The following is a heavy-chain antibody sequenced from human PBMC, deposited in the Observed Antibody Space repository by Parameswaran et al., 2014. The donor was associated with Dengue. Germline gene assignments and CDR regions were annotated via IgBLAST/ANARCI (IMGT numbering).Heavy chain of an antibody. Sequence: VRQMPGKGLEWVSYISSSSSTIYYADSVKGRFTISRDNAKNSLYLQMNSLRDEDTAVYYCARVFQTNLEWLLPIDYWGQGTLVTVSS. V-gene: IGHV3-48*02. D-gene: IGHD3-3*01. CDR2: ISSSSSTI. J-gene: IGHJ4*02. CDR3: ARVFQTNLEWLLPIDY.